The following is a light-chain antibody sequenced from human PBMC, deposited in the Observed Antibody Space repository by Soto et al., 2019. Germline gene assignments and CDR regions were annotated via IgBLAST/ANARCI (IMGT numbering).Light chain of an antibody. Sequence: QSVLTQPASVSGSPGQSITISCTGTSSDVGGYNYVSWYQRHPGKAPKLMIYDVSNRPSGVSNRFSGSKSGNTASLTISGLQAEDEADYYCSSYTSSSSVTFGGGTQLTVL. V-gene: IGLV2-14*01. J-gene: IGLJ2*01. CDR3: SSYTSSSSVT. CDR1: SSDVGGYNY. CDR2: DVS.